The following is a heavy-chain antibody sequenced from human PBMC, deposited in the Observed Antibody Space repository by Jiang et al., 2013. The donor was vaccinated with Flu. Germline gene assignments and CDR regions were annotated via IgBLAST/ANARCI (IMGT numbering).Heavy chain of an antibody. Sequence: GLVKPSETLSLTCTVSGGSISSSSYYWGWIRQPPGKGLERIGSIYYSGSTYYNPSLKSRVTISVDTSKNQFSLKLSSVTAADTAVYYCARVKAVAGRTFDYWGQGTLVTVSS. CDR3: ARVKAVAGRTFDY. D-gene: IGHD6-19*01. CDR2: IYYSGST. V-gene: IGHV4-39*07. J-gene: IGHJ4*02. CDR1: GGSISSSSYY.